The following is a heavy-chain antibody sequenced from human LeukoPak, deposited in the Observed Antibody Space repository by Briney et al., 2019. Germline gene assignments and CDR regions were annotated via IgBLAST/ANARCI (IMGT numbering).Heavy chain of an antibody. J-gene: IGHJ4*02. CDR3: ARGSGNDSSGYLDPFDY. D-gene: IGHD3-22*01. CDR2: INHSGST. CDR1: GGSFSGYY. V-gene: IGHV4-34*01. Sequence: SETLSLTCAVYGGSFSGYYWSWIRQPPGKGLEWIGEINHSGSTNYNPSLKSRVTISVDTSKNQFSLELSSVTAADTAVYYCARGSGNDSSGYLDPFDYWGQGTLVTVSS.